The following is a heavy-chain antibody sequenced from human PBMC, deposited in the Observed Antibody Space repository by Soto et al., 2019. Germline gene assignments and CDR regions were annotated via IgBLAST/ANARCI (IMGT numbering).Heavy chain of an antibody. J-gene: IGHJ6*02. CDR1: GGSISSGDYY. D-gene: IGHD2-15*01. Sequence: SETLSLTCTVSGGSISSGDYYWSWIRQPPGKGLEWIGYIYYSGSTYYNPSLKSRVTISVDTSKNQFSLKLSSVTAADTAVYYCAREPRGCSGGSCYSWIYYYYYGMDVWGQGTTVTVSS. CDR3: AREPRGCSGGSCYSWIYYYYYGMDV. V-gene: IGHV4-30-4*01. CDR2: IYYSGST.